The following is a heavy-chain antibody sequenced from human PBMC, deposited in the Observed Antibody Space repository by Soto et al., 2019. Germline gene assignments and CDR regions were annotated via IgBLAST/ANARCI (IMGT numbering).Heavy chain of an antibody. Sequence: SVKVSGKASGGSFSSFGISWVRQAPGQGLEWMGGIIPVFGRPNYAQRFRGRLTITADESTNTVYLELIDLRSEDTAVYYCAREGSGYNLWGQGTQGTVSP. CDR3: AREGSGYNL. D-gene: IGHD5-12*01. J-gene: IGHJ1*01. V-gene: IGHV1-69*13. CDR1: GGSFSSFG. CDR2: IIPVFGRP.